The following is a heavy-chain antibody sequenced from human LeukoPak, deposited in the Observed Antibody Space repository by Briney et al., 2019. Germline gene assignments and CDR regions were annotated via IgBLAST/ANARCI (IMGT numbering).Heavy chain of an antibody. Sequence: PGGSLRLSCTASGFTFGDYAMSWVRQAPGKGLEWVGFIRSKAYGGTTEYAASVKGRFTIERDDSKSIAYLQMNSLKTEDTAVYYCTRAAYYYDSSGSLFDYWGQGTLVTVSS. CDR3: TRAAYYYDSSGSLFDY. V-gene: IGHV3-49*04. J-gene: IGHJ4*02. CDR1: GFTFGDYA. D-gene: IGHD3-22*01. CDR2: IRSKAYGGTT.